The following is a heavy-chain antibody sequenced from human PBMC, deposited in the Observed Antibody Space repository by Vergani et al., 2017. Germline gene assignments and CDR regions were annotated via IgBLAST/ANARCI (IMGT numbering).Heavy chain of an antibody. V-gene: IGHV4-61*02. CDR3: ARRSGGYYSGGKVHPLRTAFDV. D-gene: IGHD2-15*01. Sequence: QVQLQASGPGRVKPSQTLSLTCTMSGGSISAGYYFWSWIRQPAGKGLVWLGHISASGKASHSPSLKTRVSMSVDTSKNQFSLTVTSVTAADTAIYFCARRSGGYYSGGKVHPLRTAFDVWGHGTVVTVSS. CDR1: GGSISAGYYF. CDR2: ISASGKA. J-gene: IGHJ3*01.